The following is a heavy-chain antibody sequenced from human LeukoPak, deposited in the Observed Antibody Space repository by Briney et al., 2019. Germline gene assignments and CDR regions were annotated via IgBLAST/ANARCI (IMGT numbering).Heavy chain of an antibody. CDR2: IYYTGST. J-gene: IGHJ6*02. V-gene: IGHV4-30-4*01. CDR3: ARDRIRGYSYGYYYYGMDV. Sequence: SSQTLSLTCTVSGGSISSGDHYWSWIRQPPGKGLEWIGHIYYTGSTSYNPSLKSPVIISVDTSKNQFSLKLSSVTATDTGVYYCARDRIRGYSYGYYYYGMDVWGQGTTVTVSS. CDR1: GGSISSGDHY. D-gene: IGHD5-18*01.